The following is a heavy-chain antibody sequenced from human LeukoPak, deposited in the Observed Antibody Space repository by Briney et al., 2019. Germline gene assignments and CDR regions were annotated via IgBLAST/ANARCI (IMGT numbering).Heavy chain of an antibody. CDR1: RGSLRGYD. V-gene: IGHV4-34*01. CDR3: ARGPPAVSRKKRQRTFFDYSQH. D-gene: IGHD2/OR15-2a*01. CDR2: INHSGST. J-gene: IGHJ1*01. Sequence: PSETLSLTCAVYRGSLRGYDWSWLRQPPGKGLEWIGEINHSGSTNYNPSLKSRVTISVDTSKNQFSLRLNSVTAADTAVYYCARGPPAVSRKKRQRTFFDYSQHWGQGTLVTVSS.